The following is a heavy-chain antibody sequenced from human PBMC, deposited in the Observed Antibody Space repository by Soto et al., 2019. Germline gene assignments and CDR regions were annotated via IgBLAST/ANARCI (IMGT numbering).Heavy chain of an antibody. D-gene: IGHD3-3*01. Sequence: GESLKISCAASGFTFSSYAMSWVRQAPGKGLEWVSAISGSGGSTYYADSVKGRFTISRDNSKNTLYLQMNSLRAEDTAVYYCAKLYFLETRVYYYPYMDVWVKGTTVTVSS. J-gene: IGHJ6*03. CDR3: AKLYFLETRVYYYPYMDV. CDR1: GFTFSSYA. V-gene: IGHV3-23*01. CDR2: ISGSGGST.